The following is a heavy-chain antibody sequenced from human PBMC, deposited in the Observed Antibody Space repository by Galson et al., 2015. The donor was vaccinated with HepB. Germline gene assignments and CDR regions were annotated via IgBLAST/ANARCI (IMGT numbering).Heavy chain of an antibody. J-gene: IGHJ4*02. Sequence: SETLSLTCTVSGGSISSYYWSWIRQPPGKGLEWIGYIYYSGSTNYNPSLKSRVTISVDTSKNQFSLKLSSVTAADTAVYYCARDPYGVYWGQGTLVTVSS. CDR2: IYYSGST. V-gene: IGHV4-59*01. CDR1: GGSISSYY. D-gene: IGHD3-16*01. CDR3: ARDPYGVY.